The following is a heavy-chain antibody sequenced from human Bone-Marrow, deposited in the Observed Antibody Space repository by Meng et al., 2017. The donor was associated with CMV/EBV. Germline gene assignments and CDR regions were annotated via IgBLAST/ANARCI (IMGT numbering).Heavy chain of an antibody. D-gene: IGHD3-3*01. CDR1: GFTFSSYW. J-gene: IGHJ6*02. V-gene: IGHV3-74*01. CDR2: INNDGSGT. CDR3: ARVDWDFWSGGGMDV. Sequence: GGSLRLSCAASGFTFSSYWMHWVRQAPGKGLVWVSRINNDGSGTRYADSVKGRFTISRDNAKNTLYLQMNSLRAEDTAVYYCARVDWDFWSGGGMDVCGQGTTVTVSS.